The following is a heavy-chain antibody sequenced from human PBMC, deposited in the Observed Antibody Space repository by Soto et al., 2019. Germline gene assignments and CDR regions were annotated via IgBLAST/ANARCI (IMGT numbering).Heavy chain of an antibody. V-gene: IGHV1-8*01. CDR1: GYTFTSYD. Sequence: ASVKVSCKASGYTFTSYDINWVRQATGQGLEWMGWMNPNSGNTGYAQKFQGRVTMTRNTSISTAYMELSSLRSEDTAVYYCARGDIAVAGTMHYYYYYMDVWGKGTTVTVSS. J-gene: IGHJ6*03. CDR2: MNPNSGNT. D-gene: IGHD6-19*01. CDR3: ARGDIAVAGTMHYYYYYMDV.